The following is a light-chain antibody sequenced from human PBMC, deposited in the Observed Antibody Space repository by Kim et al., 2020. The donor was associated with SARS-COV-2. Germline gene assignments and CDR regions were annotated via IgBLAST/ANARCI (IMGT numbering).Light chain of an antibody. CDR1: QRIGTY. CDR3: QQSNSVPFT. J-gene: IGKJ3*01. CDR2: AAS. V-gene: IGKV1-39*01. Sequence: DIQMTQSPSSLSASVGDRVTITYRASQRIGTYLIWYQKKPGEAPKLLIYAASSLQSGVPSRFSGSGSGTDFTLTISSLQPEDSATYYCQQSNSVPFTFGPGTKVDIK.